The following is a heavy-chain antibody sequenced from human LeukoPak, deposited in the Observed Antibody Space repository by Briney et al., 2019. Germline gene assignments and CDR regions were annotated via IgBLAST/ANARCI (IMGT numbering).Heavy chain of an antibody. D-gene: IGHD5-18*01. CDR1: GYTFTGYY. CDR2: INPNSGGT. V-gene: IGHV1-2*02. J-gene: IGHJ4*02. Sequence: ASVKVSRKASGYTFTGYYMHWVRQAPGQGLEWMGWINPNSGGTNYAQKFQGRVTMTRDTSISTAYMELSRLRSDDTAVYYCARDTAMVWYYFDYWGQGTLVTVSS. CDR3: ARDTAMVWYYFDY.